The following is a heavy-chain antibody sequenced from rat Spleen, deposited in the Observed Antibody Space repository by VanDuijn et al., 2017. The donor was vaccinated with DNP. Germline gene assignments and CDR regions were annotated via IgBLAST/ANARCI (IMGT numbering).Heavy chain of an antibody. V-gene: IGHV2-41*01. J-gene: IGHJ4*01. CDR3: ATLGGGPGDA. CDR2: IWNTGGT. CDR1: GFSLTSYN. Sequence: QVQLKESGPDLVQPSQTLSLTCTVAGFSLTSYNVHWVRQPPGKGLEWMGVIWNTGGTRYNSALKSRLSISKDTSKSQVFLKMNSLQTEDTATYYCATLGGGPGDAWGQGASVTVSS. D-gene: IGHD1-11*01.